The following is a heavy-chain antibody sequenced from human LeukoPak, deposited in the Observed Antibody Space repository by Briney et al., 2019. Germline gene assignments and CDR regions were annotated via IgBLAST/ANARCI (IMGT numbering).Heavy chain of an antibody. D-gene: IGHD5-24*01. CDR2: ISAYNVNT. Sequence: ASVKVSCKASGYTFTSYGISWVRQATGQGLEWMGWISAYNVNTNYAQKLQGRVTMTTDTSTSTDSMELRSLRSDDTAVYYCARDSSTLRWLQLPGSFDYWGQGTLVTVSS. CDR3: ARDSSTLRWLQLPGSFDY. CDR1: GYTFTSYG. J-gene: IGHJ4*02. V-gene: IGHV1-18*01.